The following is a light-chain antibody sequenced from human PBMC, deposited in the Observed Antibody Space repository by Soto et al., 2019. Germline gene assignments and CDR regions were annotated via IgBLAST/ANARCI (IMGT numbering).Light chain of an antibody. CDR2: LGS. CDR3: MQALQTPT. V-gene: IGKV2-28*01. Sequence: DIVITQSPLSLPVTPGEPAAISCRSSQSLLHSNGYNYLDWYPQKPGQSPQLLIYLGSDRASGVPDRFSGGGSGTDFTLKISRVEAEDVGVYYCMQALQTPTFGQGTKVDIK. J-gene: IGKJ1*01. CDR1: QSLLHSNGYNY.